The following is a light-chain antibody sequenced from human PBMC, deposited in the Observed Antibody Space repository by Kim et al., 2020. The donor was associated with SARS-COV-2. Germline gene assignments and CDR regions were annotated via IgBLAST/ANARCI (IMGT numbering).Light chain of an antibody. Sequence: PGGTSPLPCESGPGAATIVHFPYCFQQRPGQTPRTLIYDTNYKHSWTPARFSGSLLGGKAALTLSGAQPDDEADYYCLLSSGGVRVFGGGTKLTVL. CDR2: DTN. J-gene: IGLJ3*02. CDR1: PGAATIVHF. CDR3: LLSSGGVRV. V-gene: IGLV7-46*01.